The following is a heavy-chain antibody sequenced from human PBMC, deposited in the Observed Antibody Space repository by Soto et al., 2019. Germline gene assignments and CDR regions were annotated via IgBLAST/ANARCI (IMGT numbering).Heavy chain of an antibody. CDR1: GFTFSSYA. D-gene: IGHD4-17*01. J-gene: IGHJ4*02. Sequence: EVQLLESGGGLVQPGGSLRLSCAASGFTFSSYAMSWVRHAPGKGLEWVSAISGSGGSTYYAVSVKGRFTISRDDSKNPLYLQMTSLSAEDTGVYYCAKNDYGYCRGPFDYWGQGTLVTVSP. CDR2: ISGSGGST. V-gene: IGHV3-23*01. CDR3: AKNDYGYCRGPFDY.